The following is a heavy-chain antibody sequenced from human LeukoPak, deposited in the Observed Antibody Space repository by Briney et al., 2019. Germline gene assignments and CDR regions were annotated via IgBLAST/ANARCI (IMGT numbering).Heavy chain of an antibody. V-gene: IGHV4-4*07. Sequence: SETLSLTCTVSDTSINTYYWSWIRQPAGKGLEWIGHIYTNGNTNYNPSLKSRVTISVDTSKNQFSLKLSSVTAADTAVYYCARDIRGIAVAGTEETYYYYYYMDVWGKGTTVTISS. J-gene: IGHJ6*03. D-gene: IGHD6-19*01. CDR1: DTSINTYY. CDR2: IYTNGNT. CDR3: ARDIRGIAVAGTEETYYYYYYMDV.